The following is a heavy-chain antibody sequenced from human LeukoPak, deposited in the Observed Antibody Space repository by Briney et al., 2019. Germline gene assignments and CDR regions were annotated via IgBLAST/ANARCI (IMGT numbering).Heavy chain of an antibody. D-gene: IGHD5-18*01. CDR3: ARGRVRGRGYSYGLEIYYYYGMDV. Sequence: SETLSLTCTVSGGSISSSSYYWGWIRQPPGKGLEWIGSIYYSGSTNYNPSLKSRVTISVDTSKNQFSLKLSSVTAADTAVYYCARGRVRGRGYSYGLEIYYYYGMDVWGQGTTVTVSS. CDR2: IYYSGST. J-gene: IGHJ6*02. CDR1: GGSISSSSYY. V-gene: IGHV4-39*07.